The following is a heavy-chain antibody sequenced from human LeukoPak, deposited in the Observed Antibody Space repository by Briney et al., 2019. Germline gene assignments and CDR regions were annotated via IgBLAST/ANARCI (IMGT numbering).Heavy chain of an antibody. CDR2: ISESGSGT. CDR1: GLTFSRYA. Sequence: GGSLRLSCAVSGLTFSRYAMSWVRQAPGKGLEWVSAISESGSGTYYADSVKGRFTISRDNSKDTLSLQMNSLRAEDTAVYYCAREPGIAVAGTYYYYGMDVWGQGTTVTVSS. V-gene: IGHV3-23*01. J-gene: IGHJ6*02. D-gene: IGHD6-19*01. CDR3: AREPGIAVAGTYYYYGMDV.